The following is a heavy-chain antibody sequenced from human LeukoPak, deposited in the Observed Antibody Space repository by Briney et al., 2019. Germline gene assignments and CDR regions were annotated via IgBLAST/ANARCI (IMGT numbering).Heavy chain of an antibody. J-gene: IGHJ6*03. V-gene: IGHV4-39*07. CDR3: ARRYCSGGSCYSYYYYYYYMDV. D-gene: IGHD2-15*01. CDR2: IYYSGTT. CDR1: GGPISISTYY. Sequence: SETLSLTCTVSGGPISISTYYWGWIRQPPGKGLEWIGSIYYSGTTHYNPSLKSRVTISVDTSKNQFSLKLSSVTAADTAVYYCARRYCSGGSCYSYYYYYYYMDVWGKGTTVTISS.